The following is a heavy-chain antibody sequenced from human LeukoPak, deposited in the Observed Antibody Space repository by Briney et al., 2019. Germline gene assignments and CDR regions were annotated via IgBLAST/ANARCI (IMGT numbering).Heavy chain of an antibody. V-gene: IGHV1-8*01. J-gene: IGHJ4*02. Sequence: ASVKVSCKASGYTFTSYDINWVRQATGQGLEWMGWMNPNSGNTGYAQKFQGRVTMTRNTSISTAYMELSSLRSEDTAVYYCARDGSSWYGGTFDYWGQGTLVTVSS. CDR1: GYTFTSYD. CDR3: ARDGSSWYGGTFDY. CDR2: MNPNSGNT. D-gene: IGHD6-13*01.